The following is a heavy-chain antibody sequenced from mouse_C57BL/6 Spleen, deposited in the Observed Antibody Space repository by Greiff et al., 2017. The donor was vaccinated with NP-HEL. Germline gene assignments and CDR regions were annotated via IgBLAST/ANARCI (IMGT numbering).Heavy chain of an antibody. CDR1: GFTFTDYY. Sequence: DVKLVESGGGLVQPGGSLSLSCAASGFTFTDYYMSWVRQPPGKALEWLGFIRNKANGYTTEYSASVKGRFTISRDNSQSILYLQMKALRAEDSATYYCARSGSNYAWFAYWGQGTLVTVSA. D-gene: IGHD1-1*01. V-gene: IGHV7-3*01. CDR2: IRNKANGYTT. J-gene: IGHJ3*01. CDR3: ARSGSNYAWFAY.